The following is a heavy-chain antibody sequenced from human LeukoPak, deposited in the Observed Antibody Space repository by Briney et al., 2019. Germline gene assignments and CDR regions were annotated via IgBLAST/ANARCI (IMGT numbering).Heavy chain of an antibody. J-gene: IGHJ4*02. CDR1: GGSTSSSDYY. CDR2: IYYDGNT. V-gene: IGHV4-39*07. CDR3: ARAKDVSPFDY. Sequence: KTSETLSLTCTVSGGSTSSSDYYWGWIRQPPGKGLEWIGVIYYDGNTYRNPSLKSRVSISVDTSKNQLFLDLSSVTAADTAVYYCARAKDVSPFDYWGQGTLVTVSS. D-gene: IGHD3-16*02.